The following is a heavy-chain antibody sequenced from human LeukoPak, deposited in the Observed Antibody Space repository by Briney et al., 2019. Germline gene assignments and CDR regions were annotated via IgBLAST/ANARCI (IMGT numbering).Heavy chain of an antibody. CDR3: ARTSAMRQWLVVSEESASFDY. J-gene: IGHJ4*02. Sequence: GRSLRLSCAASGFTFSSYAMHWVRQAPGKGLEWVAVISYDGSNKYYADSVKGRFTISRDNSKNTLYLQMNSLRAEDTAVYYCARTSAMRQWLVVSEESASFDYWGQGTLVTVSS. V-gene: IGHV3-30*04. CDR2: ISYDGSNK. CDR1: GFTFSSYA. D-gene: IGHD6-19*01.